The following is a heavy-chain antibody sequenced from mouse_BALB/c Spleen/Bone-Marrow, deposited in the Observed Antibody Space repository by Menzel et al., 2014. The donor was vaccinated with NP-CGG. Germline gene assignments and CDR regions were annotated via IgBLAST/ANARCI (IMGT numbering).Heavy chain of an antibody. V-gene: IGHV14-3*02. Sequence: VQLQQSGAELVRPGASVKLSCKASGYTFTSFWMHWAKQRPEQGLEWIGRIDPANGYTKFDPKFQGKATITADTSSNTAYLQLSSLTSEDTVVYDCARGTTVVSYYAMDYWGQGTSVTVSS. CDR1: GYTFTSFW. CDR2: IDPANGYT. CDR3: ARGTTVVSYYAMDY. D-gene: IGHD1-1*01. J-gene: IGHJ4*01.